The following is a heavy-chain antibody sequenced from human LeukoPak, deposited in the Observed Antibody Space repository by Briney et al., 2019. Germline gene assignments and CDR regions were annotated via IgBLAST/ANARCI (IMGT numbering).Heavy chain of an antibody. J-gene: IGHJ4*02. CDR2: ISSSGSTI. CDR3: ARGGPLTH. CDR1: GGSISSSSYY. D-gene: IGHD3-16*01. Sequence: LSLTCTVSGGSISSSSYYWGWIRQPPGKGLEWVSYISSSGSTIYYADSVKGRFTISRDNAKNSLYLQMNSLRAEDTAVYYCARGGPLTHWGQGTLVTVSS. V-gene: IGHV3-11*01.